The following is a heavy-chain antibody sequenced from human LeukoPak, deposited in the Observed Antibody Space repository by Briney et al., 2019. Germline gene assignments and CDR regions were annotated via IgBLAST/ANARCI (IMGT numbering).Heavy chain of an antibody. V-gene: IGHV1-69*13. D-gene: IGHD3-22*01. CDR3: AREYYDSSGYTDTFDI. J-gene: IGHJ3*02. CDR2: IIPIFGTA. CDR1: GGTFSSYA. Sequence: ASVKVSCKASGGTFSSYAISWVRQAPGQGLEWMGGIIPIFGTANYAQKFQGRVTITADESTSTAHMELSSLRSEDTAVYYCAREYYDSSGYTDTFDIWGQGTMVTVSS.